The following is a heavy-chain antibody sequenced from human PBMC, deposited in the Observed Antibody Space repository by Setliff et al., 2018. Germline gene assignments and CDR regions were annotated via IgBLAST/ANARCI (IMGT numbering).Heavy chain of an antibody. D-gene: IGHD2-8*01. V-gene: IGHV1-18*01. CDR1: GYTFTDYG. CDR3: ERLVRYCTQRACQRTQDADL. CDR2: ISPYSGNT. Sequence: ASVKVSCKASGYTFTDYGVTWVRQAPGQGLEWVGWISPYSGNTYYAPKFQGRITMTTDTSTNTGYMELRNLTPDDTAVYFCERLVRYCTQRACQRTQDADLWGQGTRVTVSS. J-gene: IGHJ5*02.